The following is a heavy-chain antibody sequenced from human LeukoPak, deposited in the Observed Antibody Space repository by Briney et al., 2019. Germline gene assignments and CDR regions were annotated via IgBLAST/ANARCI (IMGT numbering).Heavy chain of an antibody. CDR1: GFTFSSYA. Sequence: GGSLRLSCAASGFTFSSYAMSWVRQAPGKGLEWVSAISGSGGSTYYADSERGRFTISRDNSKNTLYLQMNSLRAEDTAIYYCAKGPYCSNTSCYTTGAFGIWGQGTMVTVSS. D-gene: IGHD2-2*02. CDR2: ISGSGGST. CDR3: AKGPYCSNTSCYTTGAFGI. J-gene: IGHJ3*02. V-gene: IGHV3-23*01.